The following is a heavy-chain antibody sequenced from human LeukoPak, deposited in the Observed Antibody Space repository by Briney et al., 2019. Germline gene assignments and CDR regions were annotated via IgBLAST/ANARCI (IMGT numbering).Heavy chain of an antibody. CDR2: IYYSKNT. Sequence: SETLSFTCTGSGVSISSSSAYWGWIRQPPGKGLEWIGSIYYSKNTYYNPSLKSRVTISADTSENQVFLTLSSVGATDTAVYYCVSPRGFSYGYFDYWGQGTLVTVSS. D-gene: IGHD5-18*01. V-gene: IGHV4-39*01. CDR1: GVSISSSSAY. CDR3: VSPRGFSYGYFDY. J-gene: IGHJ4*02.